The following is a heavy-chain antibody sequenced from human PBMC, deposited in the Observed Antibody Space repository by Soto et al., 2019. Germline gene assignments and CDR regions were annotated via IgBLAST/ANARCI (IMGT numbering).Heavy chain of an antibody. V-gene: IGHV4-30-4*01. CDR2: IYYSGST. CDR3: AREGFSNYPDS. J-gene: IGHJ4*02. D-gene: IGHD1-1*01. Sequence: PSETLSLTCTVSGGSISSGDYYWSWIRQPPGKGLEWIGYIYYSGSTFYNPSLKSRVSISLDTSKSQFSLKLNSVTAADTAVYYCAREGFSNYPDSWGQGTLVTVSS. CDR1: GGSISSGDYY.